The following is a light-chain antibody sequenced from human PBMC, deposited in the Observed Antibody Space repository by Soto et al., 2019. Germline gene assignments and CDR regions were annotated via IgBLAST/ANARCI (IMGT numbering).Light chain of an antibody. Sequence: QTVVTQPPSASGTPGQRVTISCSGSSSNIGTNHVYWYQHLPGTAPKLLICRNSLRPSGVPDPFSGSKSGTSASLAISGLRSEDEADYYCAAWDDSLSGWVFGGGTKVTVL. J-gene: IGLJ3*02. CDR3: AAWDDSLSGWV. CDR2: RNS. V-gene: IGLV1-47*01. CDR1: SSNIGTNH.